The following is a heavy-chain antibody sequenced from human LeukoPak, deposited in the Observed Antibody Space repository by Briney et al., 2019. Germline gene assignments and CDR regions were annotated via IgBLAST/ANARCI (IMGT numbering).Heavy chain of an antibody. V-gene: IGHV4-4*07. CDR3: AREAVWYFDL. J-gene: IGHJ2*01. CDR1: GGSISSYY. CDR2: IFSSGST. Sequence: SQTLSLTCTVSGGSISSYYWNWIRQPAGKGLEWIGRIFSSGSTKYNPSLKSRVTMSVDTSKNQFSLKLNSVTAADTAVYHCAREAVWYFDLWGRGTLVTVSS.